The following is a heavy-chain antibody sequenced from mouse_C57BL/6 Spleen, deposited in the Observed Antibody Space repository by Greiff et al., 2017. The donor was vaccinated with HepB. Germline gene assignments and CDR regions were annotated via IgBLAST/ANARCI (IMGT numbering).Heavy chain of an antibody. D-gene: IGHD4-1*01. V-gene: IGHV2-9-1*01. Sequence: VQLKRSGPGLVAPSQSLSITGTVPGFSLTSYAISWVRRPPGRGREWLGGIWTRGGTKYNSALKSRLSISKDNSKSQVFLKMNSLQPDDTARYHCAVKSLAGCYCDVWGTGTTVTVSS. CDR1: GFSLTSYA. J-gene: IGHJ1*03. CDR2: IWTRGGT. CDR3: AVKSLAGCYCDV.